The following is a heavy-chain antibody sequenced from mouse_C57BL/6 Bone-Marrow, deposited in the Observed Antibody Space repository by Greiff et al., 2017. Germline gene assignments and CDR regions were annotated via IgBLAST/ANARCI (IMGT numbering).Heavy chain of an antibody. D-gene: IGHD1-1*01. Sequence: QVQLQQSGAELAKPGASVKLSCKASGYTFTSYWMHWVKQRPGQGLEWIGYINPSSGYTKYNQKFKDKATLTADKSSSTAYMQLSSLTYEDSAVYYCASLYYGSRDAMDYWGQGTSVTVSS. CDR1: GYTFTSYW. V-gene: IGHV1-7*01. CDR3: ASLYYGSRDAMDY. CDR2: INPSSGYT. J-gene: IGHJ4*01.